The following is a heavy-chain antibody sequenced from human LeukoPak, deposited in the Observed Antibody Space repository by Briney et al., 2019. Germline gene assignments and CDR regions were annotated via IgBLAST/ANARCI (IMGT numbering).Heavy chain of an antibody. CDR1: GGSISSSNW. CDR2: IYHSGST. V-gene: IGHV4-4*02. J-gene: IGHJ3*02. Sequence: SETLSLTCAVSGGSISSSNWWSWVRQPPGKGLEWIGEIYHSGSTNYNPSLKSRVTISVDKSKNQFSLKLSSVTAADTAVYYCARAVGWELDPDSSGHDAFDIWGQGTMVTVSS. CDR3: ARAVGWELDPDSSGHDAFDI. D-gene: IGHD3-22*01.